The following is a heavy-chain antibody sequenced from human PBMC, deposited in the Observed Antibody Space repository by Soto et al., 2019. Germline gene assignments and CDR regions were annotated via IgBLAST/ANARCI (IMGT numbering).Heavy chain of an antibody. Sequence: TLSLTCTVSGGSISSGGYYWSWIRQHPGKGLEWIGYIYHSGSTYYNPSLKSRVTISVDTSKNQFSLKLNSMTAADTAVYYCARHNYGSGSTYFDYWGQGTLVTVSS. CDR2: IYHSGST. J-gene: IGHJ4*02. V-gene: IGHV4-31*03. D-gene: IGHD3-10*01. CDR1: GGSISSGGYY. CDR3: ARHNYGSGSTYFDY.